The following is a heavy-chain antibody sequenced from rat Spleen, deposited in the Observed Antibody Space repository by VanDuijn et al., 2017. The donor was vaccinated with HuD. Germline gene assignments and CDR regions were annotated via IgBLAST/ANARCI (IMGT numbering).Heavy chain of an antibody. J-gene: IGHJ2*01. Sequence: QVQLKESGPGLVQPSQTLSLTCTVSGFSLTTYDVHWVRQPPGKGLEWMGGIWGDGNTAYISALKSRLSISRDTSKSQVFLRMNSLQPEDTGTYYCVRHEPQDYFAYWGQGLLVTVSS. CDR3: VRHEPQDYFAY. CDR1: GFSLTTYD. CDR2: IWGDGNT. V-gene: IGHV2-32*01.